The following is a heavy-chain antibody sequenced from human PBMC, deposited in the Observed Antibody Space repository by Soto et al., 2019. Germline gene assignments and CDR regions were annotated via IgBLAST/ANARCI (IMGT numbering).Heavy chain of an antibody. Sequence: ASVKVSCKASGYTFTSYDINWVRQATGQGREWMGWMNPNSGNTGYAQKFQGRVTMTRNTSISTAYMELSSLRSEDTAVYYCARDDTSFWSGYYSWFDPWGQGTLVTVSS. D-gene: IGHD3-3*01. CDR3: ARDDTSFWSGYYSWFDP. CDR2: MNPNSGNT. V-gene: IGHV1-8*01. CDR1: GYTFTSYD. J-gene: IGHJ5*02.